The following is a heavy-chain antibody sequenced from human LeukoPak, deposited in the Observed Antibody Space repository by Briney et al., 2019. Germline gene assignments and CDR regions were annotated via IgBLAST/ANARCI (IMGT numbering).Heavy chain of an antibody. CDR2: INPNSGGT. D-gene: IGHD1-1*01. J-gene: IGHJ3*02. CDR3: ARCPGTTDAFDI. V-gene: IGHV1-2*02. CDR1: GYTFTSYA. Sequence: ASVKVSCKASGYTFTSYAMHWVRQAPGQRLEWMGWINPNSGGTNYAQKFQGRVTMTRDTSISTAYMELSRLRSDDTAVYYCARCPGTTDAFDIWGQGTLVTVSS.